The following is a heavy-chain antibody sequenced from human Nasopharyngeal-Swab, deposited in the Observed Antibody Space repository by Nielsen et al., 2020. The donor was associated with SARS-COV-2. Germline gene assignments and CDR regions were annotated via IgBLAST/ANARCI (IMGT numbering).Heavy chain of an antibody. CDR1: GFTFSSYG. CDR2: ISYDGSNK. CDR3: ASGEGYYNWIDY. V-gene: IGHV3-30*03. Sequence: GGSLRLSCAASGFTFSSYGMHWVRQAPGKGLEWVAVISYDGSNKYYADSVKGRFTISRDNSKNTLYLQMNSLRAEDTAVFYCASGEGYYNWIDYWGQGTLLTVSS. D-gene: IGHD1-1*01. J-gene: IGHJ4*02.